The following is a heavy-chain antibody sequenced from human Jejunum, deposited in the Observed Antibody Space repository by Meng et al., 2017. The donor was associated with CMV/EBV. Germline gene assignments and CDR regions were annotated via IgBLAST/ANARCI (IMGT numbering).Heavy chain of an antibody. J-gene: IGHJ3*01. V-gene: IGHV3-30*19. CDR2: VSYEGRSR. CDR1: GFIFSSHW. CDR3: TRRMNSNNDAFDF. Sequence: SGFIFSSHWMTWVRQAPGKGLEWVAVVSYEGRSRFYADSVEGRFSISRDNSKNTVYLQMDSLSADDTAVYYCTRRMNSNNDAFDFWGQGTMVTVSS. D-gene: IGHD4-11*01.